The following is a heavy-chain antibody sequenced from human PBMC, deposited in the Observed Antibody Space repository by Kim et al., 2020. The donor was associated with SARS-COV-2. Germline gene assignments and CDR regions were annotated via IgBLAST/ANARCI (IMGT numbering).Heavy chain of an antibody. CDR2: ISWDGGST. Sequence: GGSLRLSCAASGFTFDDYTMHWVRQAPGKGLEWVSLISWDGGSTYYADSVKGRFTISRDNSKNSLYLQMNSLRTEDTALYYCAKTLDIVVVHGAFDIWGQGKMVTVSS. CDR1: GFTFDDYT. CDR3: AKTLDIVVVHGAFDI. D-gene: IGHD2-2*03. J-gene: IGHJ3*02. V-gene: IGHV3-43*01.